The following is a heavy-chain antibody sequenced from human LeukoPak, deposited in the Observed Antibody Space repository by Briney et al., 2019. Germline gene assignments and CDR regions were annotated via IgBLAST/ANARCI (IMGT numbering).Heavy chain of an antibody. D-gene: IGHD6-13*01. CDR1: GFTFSSYG. CDR3: ARGGYSSSWYADY. V-gene: IGHV4-34*01. Sequence: GSLRLSCAASGFTFSSYGMHWIRQPPGKGLEWIGEINHSGSTNYNPSLKSRVTISVDTSKNQFSLKLSSVTAADTAVYYCARGGYSSSWYADYWGQGTLVTVSS. J-gene: IGHJ4*02. CDR2: INHSGST.